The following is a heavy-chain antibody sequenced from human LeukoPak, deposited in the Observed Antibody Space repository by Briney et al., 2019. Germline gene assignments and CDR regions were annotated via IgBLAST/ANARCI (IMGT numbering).Heavy chain of an antibody. J-gene: IGHJ3*02. Sequence: GGSLRLSCAASGFTFSSYAMSWVRQAPGKGLEWVSAISGSGGSTYYADSVKGRFTISRDNSKNTLYLQMNSLRAEDTAVYYCAKDRGRYFDWLYSRGDAFDIWGQGTMVTVSS. CDR1: GFTFSSYA. CDR2: ISGSGGST. CDR3: AKDRGRYFDWLYSRGDAFDI. V-gene: IGHV3-23*01. D-gene: IGHD3-9*01.